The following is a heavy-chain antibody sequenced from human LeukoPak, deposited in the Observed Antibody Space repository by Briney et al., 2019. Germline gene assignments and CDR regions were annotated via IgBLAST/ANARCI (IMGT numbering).Heavy chain of an antibody. CDR1: GGSISSGGYY. CDR3: ARDISSSLPRESSLVRGAYNWFDP. D-gene: IGHD3-10*01. CDR2: IYYSGST. V-gene: IGHV4-31*03. J-gene: IGHJ5*02. Sequence: SETLSLTCTVSGGSISSGGYYWSWIRQHPGKGLEWIGYIYYSGSTYFNPSLKSRVTISVDTSKNQFSLKLSSVTAADTAVYYCARDISSSLPRESSLVRGAYNWFDPWGQGTLVTVSS.